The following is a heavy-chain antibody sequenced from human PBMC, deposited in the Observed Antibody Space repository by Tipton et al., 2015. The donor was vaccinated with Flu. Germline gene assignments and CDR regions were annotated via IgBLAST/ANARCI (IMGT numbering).Heavy chain of an antibody. CDR1: GGSISSSSYY. CDR2: IYYSGST. V-gene: IGHV4-39*07. D-gene: IGHD5-18*01. Sequence: TLSLTCTVSGGSISSSSYYWGWIRQPPGKGLEWIGSIYYSGSTYYNPSLKSRVTISVHTSKNQFSLKLSSVTAADTAVYYCARERDTGAYYFDYWGQGTLVTVSP. CDR3: ARERDTGAYYFDY. J-gene: IGHJ4*02.